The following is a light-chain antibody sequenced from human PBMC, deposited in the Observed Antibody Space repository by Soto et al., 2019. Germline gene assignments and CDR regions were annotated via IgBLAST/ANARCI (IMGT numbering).Light chain of an antibody. V-gene: IGLV2-14*01. CDR1: TSDVGRYNY. CDR2: DVS. Sequence: QSALTQPASVSGSPGQSITISCTGTTSDVGRYNYVSWYQQHPGKAPKLIIYDVSNRPSGVSNRFSGSKSGNTASLTISGLQAEDEADYYCNSYTSGSTYVFGTGTKVTVL. J-gene: IGLJ1*01. CDR3: NSYTSGSTYV.